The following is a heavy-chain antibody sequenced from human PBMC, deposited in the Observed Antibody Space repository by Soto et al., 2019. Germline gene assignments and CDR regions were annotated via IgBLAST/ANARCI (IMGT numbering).Heavy chain of an antibody. CDR2: INSDGSTT. J-gene: IGHJ6*03. V-gene: IGHV3-74*01. Sequence: EVQLVESGGGLVQPGGSQRLSCAASGFTFSSYWMHWVRQAPGKGLVWVSRINSDGSTTNYADSVKGRFTISRDIAKNTLYLQMNSLRAEDTAVYYCARSAYGDYFHYYDMDVWGKGTTVTVSS. D-gene: IGHD4-17*01. CDR1: GFTFSSYW. CDR3: ARSAYGDYFHYYDMDV.